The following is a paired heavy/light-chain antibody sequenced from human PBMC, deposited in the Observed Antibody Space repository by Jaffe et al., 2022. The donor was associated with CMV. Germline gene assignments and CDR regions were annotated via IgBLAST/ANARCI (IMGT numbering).Heavy chain of an antibody. Sequence: EVQLVESGGGLVQPGGSLRLSCAASGFTFSNAWMTWVRQAPGKGLEWVGRVKRKTDGGTIDYAAPVKGRFTISRDDSKNTLFLQLNSLKTEDTAVYYCTKQSPYCGGDCSLYYFDYWGQGALVTVSS. J-gene: IGHJ4*02. CDR2: VKRKTDGGTI. CDR3: TKQSPYCGGDCSLYYFDY. D-gene: IGHD2-21*02. CDR1: GFTFSNAW. V-gene: IGHV3-15*01.
Light chain of an antibody. CDR1: QSLLHSDGKTY. CDR2: EVS. Sequence: EIVMTQTPLSLSVTPGQPASISCKSSQSLLHSDGKTYLYWYLQKPGQSPQLLIYEVSSRFSGVPDRFSGSGSGTDFTLKISPVEAEDVGVYYCMQGIHLPLTFGGGTKVEIK. CDR3: MQGIHLPLT. V-gene: IGKV2-29*02. J-gene: IGKJ4*01.